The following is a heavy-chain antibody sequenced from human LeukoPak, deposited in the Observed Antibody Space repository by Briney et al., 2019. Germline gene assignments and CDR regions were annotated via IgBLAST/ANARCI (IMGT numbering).Heavy chain of an antibody. CDR1: GYTFTGYY. D-gene: IGHD3-10*01. V-gene: IGHV1-2*04. CDR3: ARADTTYGSGSYFTFDY. J-gene: IGHJ4*02. Sequence: ASVKVSCKASGYTFTGYYMHWVRQAPGHGLEWMGWINPNSGGTNYAQKFQGWVTMTRDTSISTAYMELSRLRSDDTAVYYCARADTTYGSGSYFTFDYWGQGTLVTVSS. CDR2: INPNSGGT.